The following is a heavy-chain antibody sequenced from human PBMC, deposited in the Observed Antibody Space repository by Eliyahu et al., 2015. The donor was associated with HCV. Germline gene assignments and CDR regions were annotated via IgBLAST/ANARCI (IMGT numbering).Heavy chain of an antibody. V-gene: IGHV4-59*01. CDR2: IYYSGST. CDR3: ARGGWSLDY. J-gene: IGHJ4*02. Sequence: QVQLQESGPGLVKPSETLSLTCTVSGGSISNFYWSWIRQPPGKGLEWIGYIYYSGSTHYNPSLTSRVTISVDTSKNHFSLRLSSVTAADTAIYYCARGGWSLDYWGQGTLVTVSS. CDR1: GGSISNFY. D-gene: IGHD6-19*01.